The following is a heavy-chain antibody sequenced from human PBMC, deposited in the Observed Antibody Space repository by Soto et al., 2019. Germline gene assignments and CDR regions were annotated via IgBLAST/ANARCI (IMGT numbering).Heavy chain of an antibody. CDR2: ISAGGSDT. J-gene: IGHJ4*02. D-gene: IGHD2-2*01. CDR3: ASVPIWCGSSSCYTEGFDS. V-gene: IGHV3-23*01. Sequence: EVQLLDSGGGWVQPGGSLRLSCVASGFVFSDYAMSWVRQAPGKGLEWVSAISAGGSDTYYADSVKGRFTVSSVNSESTLYLQMNTLTAEDTAIYYCASVPIWCGSSSCYTEGFDSWGQGTLVTVSS. CDR1: GFVFSDYA.